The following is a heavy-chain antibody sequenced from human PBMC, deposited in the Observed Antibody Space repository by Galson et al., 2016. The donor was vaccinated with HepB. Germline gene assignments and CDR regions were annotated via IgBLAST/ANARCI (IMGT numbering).Heavy chain of an antibody. CDR1: GFTFISYA. Sequence: SLRLSCAASGFTFISYAMHWVRQAPGKGLEWVALISYDGINKYFADSVKGRFTISRDNSKNSLYLQMNSLTSEDTALYYCARETTIWGNGFQYWGQGTLVTVSS. V-gene: IGHV3-30-3*01. CDR3: ARETTIWGNGFQY. J-gene: IGHJ4*02. CDR2: ISYDGINK. D-gene: IGHD4-23*01.